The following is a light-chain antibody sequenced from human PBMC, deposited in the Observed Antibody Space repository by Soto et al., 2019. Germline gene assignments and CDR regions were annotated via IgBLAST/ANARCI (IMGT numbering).Light chain of an antibody. Sequence: QSALTQPASVSGSPGQSITISCTGTGSDVGGYNYVSWYQQHPGKAPKVMIYDVSNRPSGVSNRFSGSKSXNTASLTISGLQAEDEADYYCSSYTSASTPLVFGGGTKLTVL. CDR3: SSYTSASTPLV. CDR2: DVS. J-gene: IGLJ2*01. CDR1: GSDVGGYNY. V-gene: IGLV2-14*01.